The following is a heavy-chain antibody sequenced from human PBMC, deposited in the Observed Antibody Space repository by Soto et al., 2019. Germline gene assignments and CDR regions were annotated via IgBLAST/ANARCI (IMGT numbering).Heavy chain of an antibody. Sequence: EVQLVESGGDLVQPGRSLRLSCAASGLTFSGYWMHWVRQAPGKGLVWVSRVNSDGTSTAYADSVKGRFTISRDNAKNTLYLQMNSLRAEDTAVYYCARGWTGGYWGQGTLVTVSS. D-gene: IGHD2-15*01. J-gene: IGHJ4*02. V-gene: IGHV3-74*01. CDR2: VNSDGTST. CDR3: ARGWTGGY. CDR1: GLTFSGYW.